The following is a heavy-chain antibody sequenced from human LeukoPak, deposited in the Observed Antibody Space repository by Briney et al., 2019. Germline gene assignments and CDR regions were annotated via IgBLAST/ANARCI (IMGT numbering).Heavy chain of an antibody. CDR2: IYTSGST. CDR1: GGSISSGSYY. Sequence: PSETLSLTCTVSGGSISSGSYYWSWIRQPAGKGLEWIGRIYTSGSTNYNPSLKSRVTISVDTSKNQFSLKLSSVTAADTAVYYCARRVGPKYQYWYFDLWGRGTLVTVSS. J-gene: IGHJ2*01. V-gene: IGHV4-61*02. D-gene: IGHD1-26*01. CDR3: ARRVGPKYQYWYFDL.